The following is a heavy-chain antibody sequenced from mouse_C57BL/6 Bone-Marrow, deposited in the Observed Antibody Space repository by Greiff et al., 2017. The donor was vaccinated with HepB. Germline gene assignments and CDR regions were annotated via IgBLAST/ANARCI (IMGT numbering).Heavy chain of an antibody. J-gene: IGHJ4*01. V-gene: IGHV5-12*01. CDR1: GFTFSDYY. Sequence: EVMLVESGGGLVQPGGSLKLSCAASGFTFSDYYMYWVRQTPEKRLEWVAYISNGGGSTYYPDTVKGRFTISRDNAKNTLNLQMSRLKSEDTAMYYCARQTMDYWGQGTSVTVSS. CDR2: ISNGGGST. CDR3: ARQTMDY.